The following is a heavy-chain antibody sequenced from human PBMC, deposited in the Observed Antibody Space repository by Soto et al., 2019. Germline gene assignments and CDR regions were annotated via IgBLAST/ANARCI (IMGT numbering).Heavy chain of an antibody. D-gene: IGHD1-1*01. CDR2: ISFDEVNK. J-gene: IGHJ3*01. CDR3: ARKRTTTYSLWDALDL. CDR1: GFTLRDYA. Sequence: QVQLVESGGGVVQPGRSLRLSCAASGFTLRDYALHWVRQAPGKGLEWVAVISFDEVNKFYVESVKGRFTILRDNSNNTVFLQMNSLRVEDTAVYSCARKRTTTYSLWDALDLWGQGTMVTVSS. V-gene: IGHV3-30-3*01.